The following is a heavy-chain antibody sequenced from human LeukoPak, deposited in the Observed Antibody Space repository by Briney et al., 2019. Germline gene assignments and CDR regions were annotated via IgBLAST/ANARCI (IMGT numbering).Heavy chain of an antibody. CDR3: ARGRGSWSSYYYYYMDV. Sequence: PSETLSLTCAVYGGSFSGYYWSWIRQPPGKGLEWIGEINHSGSTNYNPSLKSRVTISVDTSKDQFSLKLSPVTAADTAVYYCARGRGSWSSYYYYYMDVWGKGTTVTVSS. CDR1: GGSFSGYY. CDR2: INHSGST. D-gene: IGHD6-13*01. V-gene: IGHV4-34*01. J-gene: IGHJ6*03.